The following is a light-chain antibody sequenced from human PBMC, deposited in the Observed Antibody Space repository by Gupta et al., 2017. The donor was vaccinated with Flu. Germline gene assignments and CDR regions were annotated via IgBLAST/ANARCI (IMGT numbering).Light chain of an antibody. CDR1: RLGKKY. V-gene: IGLV3-1*01. Sequence: SPRKTASITGSGDRLGKKYLCWYQQKPGHSLMLVIDRDNKGPAGIPERFAGSNSGNTATLTISGTQARDEAYYYCQAGDNNTALFGGGTKVTVL. CDR3: QAGDNNTAL. CDR2: RDN. J-gene: IGLJ2*01.